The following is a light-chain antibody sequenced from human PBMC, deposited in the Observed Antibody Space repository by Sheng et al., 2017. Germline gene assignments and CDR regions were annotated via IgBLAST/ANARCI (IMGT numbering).Light chain of an antibody. Sequence: SYELTQPPAVSVAPGETARIACGGNNIGIKPVHWYQQKTGQAPALVIYYDNNRPSGISERFSGSNSGNTATLTITRIEAGDEADYYCQVWDSSGDHYVFGTGTRVTVL. CDR1: NIGIKP. CDR3: QVWDSSGDHYV. V-gene: IGLV3-21*04. J-gene: IGLJ1*01. CDR2: YDN.